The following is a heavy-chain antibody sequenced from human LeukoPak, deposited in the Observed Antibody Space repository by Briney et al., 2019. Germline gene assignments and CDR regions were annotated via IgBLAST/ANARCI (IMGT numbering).Heavy chain of an antibody. Sequence: PGRSLRLSCAASGFTFDDYAMHWVRQAPGKGLEWVSGISWNSGSTGYADSVKGRFTISRDNAKNSLYLQMNSLRAEDTALYYCAKGMVRGVKGYYGMDVWGQGTTATVSS. CDR2: ISWNSGST. CDR3: AKGMVRGVKGYYGMDV. J-gene: IGHJ6*02. V-gene: IGHV3-9*01. CDR1: GFTFDDYA. D-gene: IGHD3-10*01.